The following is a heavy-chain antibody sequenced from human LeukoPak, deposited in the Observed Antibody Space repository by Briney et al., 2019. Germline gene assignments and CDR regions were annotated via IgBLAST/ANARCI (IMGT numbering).Heavy chain of an antibody. CDR1: GFTFSSYG. Sequence: PGGSLRLSCAASGFTFSSYGMHWVRQAPGKGLEWVAFIRYDGSNKYYADSVKGRFTISRDNSKNTLYLQMNSLRAEDTAVYYCAKDGGGRQSGAADYWGQGTLVTVSS. CDR2: IRYDGSNK. J-gene: IGHJ4*02. CDR3: AKDGGGRQSGAADY. V-gene: IGHV3-30*02. D-gene: IGHD3-16*01.